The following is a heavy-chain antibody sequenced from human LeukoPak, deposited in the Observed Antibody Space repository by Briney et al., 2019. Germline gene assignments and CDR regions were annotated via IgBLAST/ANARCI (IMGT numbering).Heavy chain of an antibody. J-gene: IGHJ4*02. CDR3: AKVVPRLDSSGYRRY. CDR2: ISYDGSNK. V-gene: IGHV3-30*18. CDR1: GFTFSSYG. Sequence: GGSLRLSCAASGFTFSSYGMHWVRQAPGKGLEWVAVISYDGSNKYYADSVKSRFTISRDNSKNTLYLQMNSLRAEDTAVYYCAKVVPRLDSSGYRRYWGRRTVVSVS. D-gene: IGHD3-22*01.